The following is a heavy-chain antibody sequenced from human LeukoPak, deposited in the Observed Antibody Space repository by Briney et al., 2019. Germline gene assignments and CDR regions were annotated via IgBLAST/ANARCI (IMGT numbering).Heavy chain of an antibody. CDR3: ARSYDSSGKAFDI. V-gene: IGHV1-2*04. CDR1: GFTFSSYG. D-gene: IGHD3-22*01. CDR2: INPNSGGT. J-gene: IGHJ3*02. Sequence: GGSLRLSCAASGFTFSSYGMHWVRQAPGQGLEWMGWINPNSGGTNYAQKFQGWVTMTRDTSISTAYMELSRLRSDDTAVYYCARSYDSSGKAFDIWGQGTMVTVSS.